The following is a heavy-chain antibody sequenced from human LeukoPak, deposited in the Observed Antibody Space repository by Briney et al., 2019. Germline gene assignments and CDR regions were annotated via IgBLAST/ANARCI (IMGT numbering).Heavy chain of an antibody. CDR1: GGSISSYY. V-gene: IGHV4-59*01. J-gene: IGHJ4*02. CDR2: IYYSGST. CDR3: ARMGGSGTTFDY. Sequence: SETLSLTCTVSGGSISSYYWSWIRQPPGKGLEWIGYIYYSGSTNYNPSLKSRVTISVDTSKNQFSLKLSSVTAADTAVYYFARMGGSGTTFDYWGQGTLITVSS. D-gene: IGHD3-10*01.